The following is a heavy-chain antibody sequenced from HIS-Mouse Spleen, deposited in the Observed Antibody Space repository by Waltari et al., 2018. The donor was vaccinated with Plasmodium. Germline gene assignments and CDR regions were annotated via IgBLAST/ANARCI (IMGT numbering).Heavy chain of an antibody. CDR1: GGSITTYY. V-gene: IGHV4-59*01. Sequence: QVQLQESGPGLVKPSETLSLTRTVSGGSITTYYWSSIRQPPGNGLEWIGYINYSGSTNYNPSLKSRVTISVDTSKNQFSLKLSSVTAADTAVYYCARVGRRIWGAFDIWGQGTMVTVSS. J-gene: IGHJ3*02. CDR3: ARVGRRIWGAFDI. D-gene: IGHD3-16*01. CDR2: INYSGST.